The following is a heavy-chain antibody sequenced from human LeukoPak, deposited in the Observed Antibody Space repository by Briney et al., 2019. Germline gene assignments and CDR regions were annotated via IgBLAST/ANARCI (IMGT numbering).Heavy chain of an antibody. J-gene: IGHJ3*02. V-gene: IGHV3-30*02. CDR1: RFTFSSYG. Sequence: PGGSLRLSCAASRFTFSSYGMHWVRQAPGKGLEWVAFIRYDGSNKYYADSVKGRFTISRDNAKNSLYLQMNSLRAEDMALYYCAKASGSYLSYAFDIWGQGTMVTVSS. D-gene: IGHD1-26*01. CDR3: AKASGSYLSYAFDI. CDR2: IRYDGSNK.